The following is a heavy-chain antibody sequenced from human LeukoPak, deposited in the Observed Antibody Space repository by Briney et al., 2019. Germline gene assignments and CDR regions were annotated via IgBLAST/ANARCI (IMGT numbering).Heavy chain of an antibody. CDR2: TYYRSKWYN. CDR1: GDSVSSNSAA. D-gene: IGHD3-22*01. Sequence: SQTLSLTCAISGDSVSSNSAAWNWIRQSPSRGLEWLGRTYYRSKWYNDYAVSVKSRITINPDTSKNQFSLQLNSVTPEDTAVYYCARESLYDSSGYSDYYYYYMDVWGKGTTVTVSS. V-gene: IGHV6-1*01. J-gene: IGHJ6*03. CDR3: ARESLYDSSGYSDYYYYYMDV.